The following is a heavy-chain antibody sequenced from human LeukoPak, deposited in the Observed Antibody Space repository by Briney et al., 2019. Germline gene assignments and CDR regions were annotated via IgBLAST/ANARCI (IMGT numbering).Heavy chain of an antibody. D-gene: IGHD2-15*01. CDR3: ASSRKVVAATRNYYYYGMDV. J-gene: IGHJ6*02. Sequence: GESLKISCKGSGYSFTNHWIGWVRQMPGKGLEWMGIIYPADSDTRYSPSFQGQVTISADKSISTAYLQWSSLKASDTAMYYCASSRKVVAATRNYYYYGMDVWGQGTTVTVSS. CDR1: GYSFTNHW. CDR2: IYPADSDT. V-gene: IGHV5-51*01.